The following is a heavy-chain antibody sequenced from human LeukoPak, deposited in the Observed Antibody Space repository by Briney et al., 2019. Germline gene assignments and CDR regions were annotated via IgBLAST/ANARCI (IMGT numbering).Heavy chain of an antibody. D-gene: IGHD3-16*02. Sequence: PSETLSLTCAVYGGSFSGYYWSWIRQPPGKGLEWIGEINHSGSTNYNPSLKSRVTISVDTSKNQFSPKLSSVTAADTAVYYCARGGRPNYVWGSYRYSYYFDYWGQGTLVTVSS. CDR2: INHSGST. V-gene: IGHV4-34*01. CDR3: ARGGRPNYVWGSYRYSYYFDY. CDR1: GGSFSGYY. J-gene: IGHJ4*02.